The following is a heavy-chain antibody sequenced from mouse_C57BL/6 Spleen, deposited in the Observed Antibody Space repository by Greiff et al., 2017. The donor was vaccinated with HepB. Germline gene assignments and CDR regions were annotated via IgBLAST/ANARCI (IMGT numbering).Heavy chain of an antibody. D-gene: IGHD6-5*01. CDR2: INPNNGGT. V-gene: IGHV1-18*01. CDR3: ASRPLYSISIDR. J-gene: IGHJ2*01. Sequence: VQLQQSGPERGKPGAPVKIRCKASGYTCTDDNTDGVKQSHVKSLEWIGDINPNNGGTIYNQKFKGKATLTVDKSSSTAYMELRSLTSEDTAVYYCASRPLYSISIDRWGHGTPPTDSS. CDR1: GYTCTDDN.